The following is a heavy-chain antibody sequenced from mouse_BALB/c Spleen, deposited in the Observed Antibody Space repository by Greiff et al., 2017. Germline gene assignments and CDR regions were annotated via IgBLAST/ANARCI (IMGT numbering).Heavy chain of an antibody. CDR2: ISDGGSYT. CDR3: ARDGYLSWFAY. Sequence: EVKLVESGGGLVKPGGSLKLSCAASGFTFSDYYMYWVRQTPEKRLEWVATISDGGSYTYYPDSVKGRFTISRDNAKNNLYLQMSSLKSEDTAMYYCARDGYLSWFAYWGQGTLVTVSA. CDR1: GFTFSDYY. D-gene: IGHD2-3*01. V-gene: IGHV5-4*02. J-gene: IGHJ3*01.